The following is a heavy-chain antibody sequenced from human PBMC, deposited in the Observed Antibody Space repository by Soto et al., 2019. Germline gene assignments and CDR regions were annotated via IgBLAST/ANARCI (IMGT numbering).Heavy chain of an antibody. V-gene: IGHV4-31*03. J-gene: IGHJ6*02. CDR3: ARDPSTTVTPPYYYGMDV. D-gene: IGHD4-17*01. CDR2: IYYSGST. CDR1: GGSISSGGYY. Sequence: LSLTSTVPGGSISSGGYYWSWIRQHPGKGLEWIGYIYYSGSTYYNPSLKSRVTISVDTSKNQFSLKLSSVTAADTAVYYCARDPSTTVTPPYYYGMDVWGQGTTVTVSS.